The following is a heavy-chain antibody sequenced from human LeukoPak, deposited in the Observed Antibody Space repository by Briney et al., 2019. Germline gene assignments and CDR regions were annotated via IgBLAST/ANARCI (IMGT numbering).Heavy chain of an antibody. CDR1: VGSISSYY. J-gene: IGHJ3*02. CDR2: IYYSGST. CDR3: ASARVGARAFDI. D-gene: IGHD1-26*01. Sequence: SETLSLTCTHSVGSISSYYWSWIRQPPGKGLEWIGYIYYSGSTNYNPSLKSRVTISVDTSKNQFSLKLSSVTAADTAVYYCASARVGARAFDIWGQGTMVTVSS. V-gene: IGHV4-59*01.